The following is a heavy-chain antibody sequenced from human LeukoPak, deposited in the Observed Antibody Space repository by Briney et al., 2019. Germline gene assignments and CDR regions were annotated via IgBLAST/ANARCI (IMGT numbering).Heavy chain of an antibody. Sequence: SETLSLTCTVSGGSISSYYWSWIRQPAGKGLEWIGRIYTSGSTNYNPSLKSRGTISIDKSKNHFSLNLSSVTAADTAVYYCARHNTIFGVLVPLDYWGQGTLVTVSS. CDR3: ARHNTIFGVLVPLDY. CDR2: IYTSGST. D-gene: IGHD3-3*01. V-gene: IGHV4-4*07. CDR1: GGSISSYY. J-gene: IGHJ4*02.